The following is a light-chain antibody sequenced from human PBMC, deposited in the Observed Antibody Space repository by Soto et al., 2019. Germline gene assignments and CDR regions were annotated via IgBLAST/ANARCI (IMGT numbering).Light chain of an antibody. CDR3: QQFYTSPLT. CDR1: QSVLYSSNDKNY. CDR2: WAS. V-gene: IGKV4-1*01. Sequence: DIVMTQSPDSLAVSLGERATINCKSSQSVLYSSNDKNYLAWYQQKAGQPPKLLVYWASTRESGVPDRFSGSGSGTDFTLTSSSMQAEDVAVYYCQQFYTSPLTFGGGTKVEMK. J-gene: IGKJ4*01.